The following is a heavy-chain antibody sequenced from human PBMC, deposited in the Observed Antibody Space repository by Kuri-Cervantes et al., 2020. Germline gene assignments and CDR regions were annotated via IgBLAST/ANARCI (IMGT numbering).Heavy chain of an antibody. J-gene: IGHJ4*02. V-gene: IGHV1-18*01. CDR1: GYTFTSYG. CDR3: ARVRLVRGVIMYGTAFDY. CDR2: ISAYNGNT. Sequence: ASVKVSCKASGYTFTSYGISWVRQAPGQGLEWMGWISAYNGNTNYAQKLQGRVTMTTDTSTSTAYMELRSLRSDDTAVYYCARVRLVRGVIMYGTAFDYWGQGTLVTDSS. D-gene: IGHD3-10*01.